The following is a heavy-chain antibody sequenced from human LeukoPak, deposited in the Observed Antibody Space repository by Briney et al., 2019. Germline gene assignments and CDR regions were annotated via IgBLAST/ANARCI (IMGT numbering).Heavy chain of an antibody. CDR3: ARTHSHHPHDYGDSDY. V-gene: IGHV3-21*01. CDR2: ISSSSSYI. Sequence: GGSLRLSCAASGFTFSSYSMNCVRQAPGKGLEWVSSISSSSSYIYYADSVKGRFTISRDNAKNSLYLQMNSLRAEDTAVYYCARTHSHHPHDYGDSDYWGQGTLVTVSS. D-gene: IGHD4-17*01. J-gene: IGHJ4*02. CDR1: GFTFSSYS.